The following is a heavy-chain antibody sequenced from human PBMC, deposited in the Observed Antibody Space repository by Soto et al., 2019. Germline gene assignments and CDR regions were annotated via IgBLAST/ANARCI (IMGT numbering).Heavy chain of an antibody. CDR1: GFTFSSYG. D-gene: IGHD3-10*01. V-gene: IGHV3-30*18. CDR3: AKDSLWFGELSTFDP. J-gene: IGHJ5*02. Sequence: GGSLRLSCAASGFTFSSYGMHWVRQAPGKGLEWVAVISYDGSNKYYADSVKGRFTISRDNSKNTLYLQMNSLRAEDTAVYYCAKDSLWFGELSTFDPWGQGTLVTVSS. CDR2: ISYDGSNK.